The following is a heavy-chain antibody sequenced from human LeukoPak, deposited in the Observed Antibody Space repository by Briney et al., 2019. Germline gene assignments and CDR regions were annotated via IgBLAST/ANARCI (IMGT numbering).Heavy chain of an antibody. V-gene: IGHV3-30*18. CDR1: GFTFSSYG. J-gene: IGHJ4*02. CDR2: ISYDGSNK. Sequence: GGSLRLSCAASGFTFSSYGMHWVRQAPGKGLEWVAVISYDGSNKYYADSVKGRFTISRDNSKNTLYLQMNSLRAEDTAVYYCAKDKYCSGGSCYRPSGFDYWGQGTLVTVSS. CDR3: AKDKYCSGGSCYRPSGFDY. D-gene: IGHD2-15*01.